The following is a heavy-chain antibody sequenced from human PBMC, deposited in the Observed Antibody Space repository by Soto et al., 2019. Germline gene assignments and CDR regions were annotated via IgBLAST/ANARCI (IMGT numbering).Heavy chain of an antibody. Sequence: EVQLLESGGGLVQPGGSLRLSCAASGFTFSSYAMSWVRQAPGKGLEWVSAISGSGGSTYYADSVKGRFTISRDNSKNRLYLQMNRLRGDEKAIYCCAQEVRYRSGFDYWGQGTLVTVSS. CDR1: GFTFSSYA. D-gene: IGHD5-18*01. V-gene: IGHV3-23*01. CDR3: AQEVRYRSGFDY. CDR2: ISGSGGST. J-gene: IGHJ4*02.